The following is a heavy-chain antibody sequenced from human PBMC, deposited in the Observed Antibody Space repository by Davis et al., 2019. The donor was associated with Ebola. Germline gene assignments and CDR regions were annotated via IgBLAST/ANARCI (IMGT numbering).Heavy chain of an antibody. V-gene: IGHV3-30-3*02. Sequence: GESLKISCAASGFTFSSYAMHWVRQAPGKGLEWVAVISYDGSNKYYADSVKGRFTISRDNSKNTLYLQMNSLRAEDTAVYYCAKCSSTVYYYYYMDVWGKGTTVTVSS. CDR3: AKCSSTVYYYYYMDV. D-gene: IGHD2-2*01. CDR2: ISYDGSNK. CDR1: GFTFSSYA. J-gene: IGHJ6*03.